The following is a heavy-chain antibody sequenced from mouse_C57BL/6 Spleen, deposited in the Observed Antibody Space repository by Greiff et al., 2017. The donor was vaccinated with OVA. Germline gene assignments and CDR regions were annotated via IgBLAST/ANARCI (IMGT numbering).Heavy chain of an antibody. V-gene: IGHV1-15*01. CDR2: IDPETGGT. Sequence: VQRVESGAELVRPGASVTLSCKASGYTFTDYEMHWVKQTPVHGLEWIGAIDPETGGTAYNQKFKGKAILTADKSSSTAYMELRSLTSEYSAVYYCTRGGTGTYCFDYWGQGTTLTVSS. CDR1: GYTFTDYE. CDR3: TRGGTGTYCFDY. J-gene: IGHJ2*01. D-gene: IGHD4-1*01.